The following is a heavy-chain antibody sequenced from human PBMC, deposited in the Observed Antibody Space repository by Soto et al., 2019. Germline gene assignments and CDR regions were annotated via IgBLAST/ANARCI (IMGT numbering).Heavy chain of an antibody. D-gene: IGHD2-15*01. V-gene: IGHV1-69*13. CDR3: ASSVVAATSIYNWFDP. J-gene: IGHJ5*02. CDR1: GGTFSSYA. Sequence: ASVKVSCKASGGTFSSYAISWVRQAPGQGLEWMGGIIPIFGTANYAQKFQGRVTITADESTSTAYMELSSLRSEDTAVYYCASSVVAATSIYNWFDPWGQGTLVTVSS. CDR2: IIPIFGTA.